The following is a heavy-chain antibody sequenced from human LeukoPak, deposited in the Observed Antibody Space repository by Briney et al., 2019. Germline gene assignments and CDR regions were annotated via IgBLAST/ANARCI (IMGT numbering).Heavy chain of an antibody. Sequence: ASVKVSCKVSGYTLTELSMHWVRQAPGKGLEWMGGFDPEDGETIYAQKFQGRVTMTEDTSTDTAYMELSSLRSEDTAVYYCATAILNWNYAKWFDPWGQGTLVTVSS. CDR2: FDPEDGET. J-gene: IGHJ5*02. V-gene: IGHV1-24*01. D-gene: IGHD1-7*01. CDR1: GYTLTELS. CDR3: ATAILNWNYAKWFDP.